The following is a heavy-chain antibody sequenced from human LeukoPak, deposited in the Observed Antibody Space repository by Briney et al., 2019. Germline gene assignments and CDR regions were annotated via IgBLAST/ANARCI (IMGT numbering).Heavy chain of an antibody. D-gene: IGHD3-22*01. CDR1: GYTFTSYY. CDR3: ARGRDYYDRRGRGGFDY. Sequence: ASVKVSCKASGYTFTSYYIHWVRQAPGQGLEWMGIINPSSGSTTYAQKFQGRVTLTRDTSTSSLYMDLSSLRSEDTAVYYCARGRDYYDRRGRGGFDYWGQGTLVTVSS. J-gene: IGHJ4*02. V-gene: IGHV1-46*01. CDR2: INPSSGST.